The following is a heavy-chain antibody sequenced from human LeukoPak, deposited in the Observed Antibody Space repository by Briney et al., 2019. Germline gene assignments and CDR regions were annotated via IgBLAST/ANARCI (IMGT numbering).Heavy chain of an antibody. CDR1: GGSISSSSYY. CDR2: IYYSGST. V-gene: IGHV4-39*07. D-gene: IGHD1-7*01. Sequence: PSETLSLTCTVSGGSISSSSYYWGWIRQPPGKGLEWFGGIYYSGSTYYNPCLKSRVTISGETSQIQFSLKLSSVTAADTAVYYCAREGLELSYYHYYMDLWGKGTTVTVSS. J-gene: IGHJ6*03. CDR3: AREGLELSYYHYYMDL.